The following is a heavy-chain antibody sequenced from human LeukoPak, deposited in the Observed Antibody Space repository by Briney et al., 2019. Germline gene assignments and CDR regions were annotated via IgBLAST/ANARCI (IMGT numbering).Heavy chain of an antibody. J-gene: IGHJ4*02. CDR1: GYSFSTHG. Sequence: GASVKVSCKASGYSFSTHGINWVRQAPGQGLEWMGWISVYNGNTSYAQKFQGRVTMTTDTSTTTADMELRSLRSDDTAVYYCARSSDDYVWGSYREPFDHWGQGTLVTVSS. D-gene: IGHD3-16*02. V-gene: IGHV1-18*01. CDR3: ARSSDDYVWGSYREPFDH. CDR2: ISVYNGNT.